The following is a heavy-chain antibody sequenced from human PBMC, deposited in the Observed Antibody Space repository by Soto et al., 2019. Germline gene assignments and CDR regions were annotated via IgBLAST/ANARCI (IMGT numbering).Heavy chain of an antibody. Sequence: QVQLVQSGAEVKKPGSSVKVSCKASGGTSGTLSITWVRQAPGQGLEWMGGITPLFGIPNYPQKFQGRHTITADKSTSTAYLELSSLRPEDTAVYYCARDIHSAGGWFDTWGRGSLVTVSS. CDR2: ITPLFGIP. J-gene: IGHJ5*02. CDR3: ARDIHSAGGWFDT. CDR1: GGTSGTLS. V-gene: IGHV1-69*17. D-gene: IGHD2-15*01.